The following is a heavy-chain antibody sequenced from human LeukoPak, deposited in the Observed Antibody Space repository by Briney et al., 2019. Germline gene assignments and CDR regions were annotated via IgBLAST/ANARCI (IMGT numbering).Heavy chain of an antibody. CDR3: ARDRSGSYWRWDFDY. J-gene: IGHJ4*02. Sequence: SVKVSCKASGGTFNSYAISWVRLAPGQGLELMGGIIPIFGRANYAQKLQGRVTSTTDESTSTAYLELSSLRSEDAAVYYCARDRSGSYWRWDFDYWGQGTLVTVSS. D-gene: IGHD1-26*01. CDR2: IIPIFGRA. V-gene: IGHV1-69*05. CDR1: GGTFNSYA.